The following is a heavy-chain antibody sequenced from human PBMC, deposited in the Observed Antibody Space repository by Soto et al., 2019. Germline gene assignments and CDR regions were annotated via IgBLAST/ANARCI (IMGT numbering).Heavy chain of an antibody. Sequence: GGSLRLSCAASGFTFSSYAMSWVRQAPGKGLEWVSAISGSGGSTYYADSVKGRFTISRDNSKNTLYLQMNSLRAEDTSVYYCAKAHSSGYYSPFDYWGQGTLVTVSS. CDR1: GFTFSSYA. J-gene: IGHJ4*02. CDR2: ISGSGGST. D-gene: IGHD3-22*01. CDR3: AKAHSSGYYSPFDY. V-gene: IGHV3-23*01.